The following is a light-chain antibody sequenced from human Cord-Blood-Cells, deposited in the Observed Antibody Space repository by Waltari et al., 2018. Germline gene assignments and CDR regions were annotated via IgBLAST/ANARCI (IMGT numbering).Light chain of an antibody. J-gene: IGKJ1*01. CDR2: GAS. CDR3: QQYGSSWT. CDR1: QSVSSSY. Sequence: EIVFTHSPGTLSLSPGERATLSCRASQSVSSSYLAWYQQKPGQAPRLLIYGASSSATGIPDRFSGSGSGTDFTLTISRLEPEDFAVYYCQQYGSSWTFGQVTKVEIK. V-gene: IGKV3-20*01.